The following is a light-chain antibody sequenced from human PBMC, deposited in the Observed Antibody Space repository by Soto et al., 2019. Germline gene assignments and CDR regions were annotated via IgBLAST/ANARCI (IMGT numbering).Light chain of an antibody. CDR3: QSYDSSNLWV. CDR1: SGSIASNY. V-gene: IGLV6-57*03. J-gene: IGLJ3*02. CDR2: EDN. Sequence: NFMLTQPHSVSESPGKTVTISCTRSSGSIASNYVQWYQQRPGSAPTTVIYEDNQRPSGVPDRFSGSIDSSSNSASLTISGLKTEDEADYYCQSYDSSNLWVFGGGTKVT.